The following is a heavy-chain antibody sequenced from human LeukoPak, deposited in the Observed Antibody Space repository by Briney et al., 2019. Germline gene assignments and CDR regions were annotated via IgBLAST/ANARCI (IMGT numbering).Heavy chain of an antibody. CDR3: ARVRGYYDSSGYYYVKVAYFDY. CDR1: GESISGFY. Sequence: PSETLSLTCTVSGESISGFYWTWIRQPPGKGLEWIGYIYYSGSTNYNPSLKSRVTISVDTSKNQFSLKLSSVTAADTAVYYCARVRGYYDSSGYYYVKVAYFDYWGQGTLVTVSS. CDR2: IYYSGST. J-gene: IGHJ4*02. D-gene: IGHD3-22*01. V-gene: IGHV4-59*12.